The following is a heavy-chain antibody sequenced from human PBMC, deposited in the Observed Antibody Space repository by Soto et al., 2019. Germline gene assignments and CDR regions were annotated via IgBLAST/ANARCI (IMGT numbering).Heavy chain of an antibody. D-gene: IGHD4-17*01. CDR3: ARLPWAGYGGIFDP. Sequence: SETLSLTCTVSGGSISSNYWSWIRQPPGKGLEWIGNIYYSGSTNYNPSLKSRVTISVDTSKNQFSLKLSSVTAADTAVYYCARLPWAGYGGIFDPWGQGTQVTVS. CDR2: IYYSGST. J-gene: IGHJ5*02. V-gene: IGHV4-59*01. CDR1: GGSISSNY.